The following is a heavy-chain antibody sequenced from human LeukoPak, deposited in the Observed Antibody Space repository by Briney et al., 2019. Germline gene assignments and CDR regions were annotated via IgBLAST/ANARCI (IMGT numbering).Heavy chain of an antibody. CDR3: ARGCESGFSSSGCLHQGPIVQ. J-gene: IGHJ1*01. Sequence: SETLSLTCAVYGGSFSGYYWSWIRQPPGKGLEWIGEINHSGSTNYNPSLKSRVTISVDTSKNQFSLKLSSVTAADTAVYYCARGCESGFSSSGCLHQGPIVQ. D-gene: IGHD6-19*01. V-gene: IGHV4-34*01. CDR2: INHSGST. CDR1: GGSFSGYY.